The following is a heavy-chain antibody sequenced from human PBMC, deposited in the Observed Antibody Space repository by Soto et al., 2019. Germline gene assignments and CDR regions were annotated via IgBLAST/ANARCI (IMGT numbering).Heavy chain of an antibody. Sequence: SETLSLTCTVSGGSISSYYWSWIRQPPGKGLEWIGYIYYSGSTNYNPSLKSRVTISVDTSKNQFSLKLSSVTAADTAVYYCARARYDSSGYYPWGQGTLVTVSS. CDR2: IYYSGST. J-gene: IGHJ5*02. D-gene: IGHD3-22*01. CDR1: GGSISSYY. CDR3: ARARYDSSGYYP. V-gene: IGHV4-59*01.